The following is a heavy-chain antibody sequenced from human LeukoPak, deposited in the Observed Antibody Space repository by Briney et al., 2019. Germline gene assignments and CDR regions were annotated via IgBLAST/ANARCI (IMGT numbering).Heavy chain of an antibody. CDR1: GGSFSGYY. J-gene: IGHJ3*02. Sequence: SETLSLTCAVYGGSFSGYYWSWIRQPPGKRLEWIGEINHSGSTNYNPSLKSRVTISVDTSKNQFSLKLSSVTAADTAVYYCAGPRPTAYYDFWSGYFGHAFDIWGQGTMVTVSS. CDR2: INHSGST. CDR3: AGPRPTAYYDFWSGYFGHAFDI. V-gene: IGHV4-34*01. D-gene: IGHD3-3*01.